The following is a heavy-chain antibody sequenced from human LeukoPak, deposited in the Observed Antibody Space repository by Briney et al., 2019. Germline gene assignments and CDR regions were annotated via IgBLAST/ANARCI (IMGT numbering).Heavy chain of an antibody. J-gene: IGHJ4*02. V-gene: IGHV3-66*01. CDR2: IYSGGST. CDR1: GFTVSSNY. D-gene: IGHD3-10*01. CDR3: AKAFNYGSGYNYKTFDS. Sequence: GGSLRLSCAASGFTVSSNYMSWVRQAPGKGLEWVSVIYSGGSTYYADSVKGRFTISRDNSKSALYLQMNSLRAEDTALYYCAKAFNYGSGYNYKTFDSWGQGTLVTVSS.